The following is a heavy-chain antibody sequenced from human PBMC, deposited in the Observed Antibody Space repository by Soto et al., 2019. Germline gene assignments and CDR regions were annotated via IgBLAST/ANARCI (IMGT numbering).Heavy chain of an antibody. CDR1: GFTFSSYG. CDR2: IWYDGSNK. CDR3: ARDGSVGYYGMDV. V-gene: IGHV3-33*01. D-gene: IGHD1-26*01. J-gene: IGHJ6*02. Sequence: QVQLVESGGGVVQPGRSLRLSCAASGFTFSSYGMHWVRQAPGKGLEWVAVIWYDGSNKYYADSVKGRFTISRDNSKNTLYLQMNSLRAEDTAVYYCARDGSVGYYGMDVWGQGTTVTVSS.